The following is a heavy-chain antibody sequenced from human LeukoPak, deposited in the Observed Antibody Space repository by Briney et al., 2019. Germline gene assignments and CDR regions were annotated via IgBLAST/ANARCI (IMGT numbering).Heavy chain of an antibody. CDR3: ARVPGMTAIYFDY. J-gene: IGHJ4*02. CDR1: GGSISSGSYY. CDR2: IYYSGST. V-gene: IGHV4-61*01. D-gene: IGHD2-21*02. Sequence: SQTLSLTCTVSGGSISSGSYYWSWIRQPPGKGLEWIGYIYYSGSTNYNPSLKSRVTISVNTSKNQFSLKLSSVTAADTAVYYCARVPGMTAIYFDYWGQGTLVTVSS.